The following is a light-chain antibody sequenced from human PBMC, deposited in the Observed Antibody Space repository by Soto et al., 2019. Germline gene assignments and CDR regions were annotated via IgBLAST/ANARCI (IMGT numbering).Light chain of an antibody. CDR3: TSLTTSTNMI. CDR1: SSDIGAYNF. V-gene: IGLV2-14*03. J-gene: IGLJ7*01. Sequence: QSALTQPASVSGSPGQSITISCTGTSSDIGAYNFVSWYQQHPGKAPKLMLYDVNIRPSGVSNRFSGSKSGNTASLTISGLQAEDEADYYCTSLTTSTNMIFGGGTQLTVL. CDR2: DVN.